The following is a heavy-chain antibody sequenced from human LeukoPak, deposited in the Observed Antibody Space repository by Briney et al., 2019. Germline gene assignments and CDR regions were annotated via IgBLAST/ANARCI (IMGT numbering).Heavy chain of an antibody. D-gene: IGHD1-14*01. CDR2: ISSSGNTI. CDR1: GFTFSSYE. Sequence: GGSLRLSCAASGFTFSSYEMNWVRQAPGKGLERLSYISSSGNTIYYADSVKGRFTISRDNAKKSLYLQMNSLRAEDTSVYYCARQTPELDYWGQGTLVTVSS. V-gene: IGHV3-48*03. CDR3: ARQTPELDY. J-gene: IGHJ4*02.